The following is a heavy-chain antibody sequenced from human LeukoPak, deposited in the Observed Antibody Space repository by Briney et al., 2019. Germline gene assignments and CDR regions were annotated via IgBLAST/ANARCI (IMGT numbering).Heavy chain of an antibody. J-gene: IGHJ6*03. CDR3: ARTSSSPGSYYYYMDV. Sequence: SETLSLTCTVSGGSISSYYWSWIRQPAGKGLEWIGRIYTSGSTNYNPSLKSRVTMSVDTSKNQFSLKLSSVTAADTAVYYCARTSSSPGSYYYYMDVWGKGTTVTVSS. V-gene: IGHV4-4*07. D-gene: IGHD6-6*01. CDR1: GGSISSYY. CDR2: IYTSGST.